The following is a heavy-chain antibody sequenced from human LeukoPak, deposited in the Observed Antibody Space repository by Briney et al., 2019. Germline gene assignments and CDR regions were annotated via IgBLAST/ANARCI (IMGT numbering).Heavy chain of an antibody. CDR1: GFTFSSYA. Sequence: GGALRLSCAASGFTFSSYAMSWVRQAPGKGLEWVAVISHDGNTKYYADSVKGRFTISRDNSKNTLYLQMNSLRAEDTAVYYCAKDAQDSSGYYSYFDYWGQGTLVTVSS. J-gene: IGHJ4*02. CDR2: ISHDGNTK. V-gene: IGHV3-30*18. CDR3: AKDAQDSSGYYSYFDY. D-gene: IGHD3-22*01.